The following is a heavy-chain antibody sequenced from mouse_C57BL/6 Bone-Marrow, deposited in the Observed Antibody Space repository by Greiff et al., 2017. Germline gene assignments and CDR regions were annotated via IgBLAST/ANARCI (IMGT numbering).Heavy chain of an antibody. J-gene: IGHJ2*01. D-gene: IGHD1-1*01. CDR2: ISYDGSN. Sequence: EVQLVESGPGLVKPSQSLSLTCSVTGYSITSGYYWNWIRQFPGNKLEWMGYISYDGSNNYNPSLKNRISITRDTSKNQFFLKLNSVTTEDTATYYCARDLYYYGSSYPLGYWGQGTTLTVSS. V-gene: IGHV3-6*01. CDR3: ARDLYYYGSSYPLGY. CDR1: GYSITSGYY.